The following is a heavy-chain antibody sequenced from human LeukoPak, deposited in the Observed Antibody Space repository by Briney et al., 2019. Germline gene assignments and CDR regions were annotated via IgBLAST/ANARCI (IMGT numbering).Heavy chain of an antibody. D-gene: IGHD3-22*01. CDR2: ISYDGSNK. J-gene: IGHJ3*02. CDR1: GFTFSSYA. CDR3: ARDQVHHDSSGPQLNAFDI. Sequence: GGSLRLSCAASGFTFSSYAMHWVRQAPGKGLEWVAVISYDGSNKYYADSVKGRFTISRDNSKNTLYLQMNSLRAEDTAVYYCARDQVHHDSSGPQLNAFDIWGQGTMVTVSS. V-gene: IGHV3-30-3*01.